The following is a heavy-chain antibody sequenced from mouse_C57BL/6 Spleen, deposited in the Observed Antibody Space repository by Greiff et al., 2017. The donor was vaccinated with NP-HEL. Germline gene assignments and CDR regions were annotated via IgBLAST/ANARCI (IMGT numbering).Heavy chain of an antibody. J-gene: IGHJ4*01. V-gene: IGHV2-6*03. CDR1: GFSLTSYG. CDR3: AKEIYDGYFYAMDY. Sequence: QVQLQQSGPGLVAPSQSLSITCTVSGFSLTSYGVHWVRQPPGKGLEWLVVIWSDGSTTYNSARKSRLSISKDNSKSQVFLKMNSLQTDDTAMYYCAKEIYDGYFYAMDYWGQGTSVTVSS. CDR2: IWSDGST. D-gene: IGHD2-3*01.